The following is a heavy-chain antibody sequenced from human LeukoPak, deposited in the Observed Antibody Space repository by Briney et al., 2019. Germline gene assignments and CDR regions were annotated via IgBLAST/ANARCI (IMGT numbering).Heavy chain of an antibody. V-gene: IGHV3-30-3*01. CDR2: ISYDGGNK. CDR1: GFTFSSYA. Sequence: GGSLRLSCAASGFTFSSYAMHWVRQAPGKGLEWVAVISYDGGNKYYADSVKGRFTISRDNSKKTLYLQMNSLRAEDTAVYYCARDQCSGGSCYSGSDYYYYGTDVWGQGTTVTVSS. D-gene: IGHD2-15*01. J-gene: IGHJ6*02. CDR3: ARDQCSGGSCYSGSDYYYYGTDV.